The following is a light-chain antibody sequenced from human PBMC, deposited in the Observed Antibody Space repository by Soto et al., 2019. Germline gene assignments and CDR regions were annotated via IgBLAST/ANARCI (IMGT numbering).Light chain of an antibody. V-gene: IGKV2-30*01. J-gene: IGKJ4*01. CDR3: QRYNNWPLT. CDR1: QSLVYSDGNTY. Sequence: DVVMTQSPLSLPVTLGQPASISCRSSQSLVYSDGNTYLNWFQQRPGQSPRRLIYKVSNRDSGVPDRFSGSGSGPEFTLTINSLQSEDFAIYYCQRYNNWPLTFGGGTKV. CDR2: KVS.